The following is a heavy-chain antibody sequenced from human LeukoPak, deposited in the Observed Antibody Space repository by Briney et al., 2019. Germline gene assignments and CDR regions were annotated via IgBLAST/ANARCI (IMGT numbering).Heavy chain of an antibody. D-gene: IGHD1-26*01. CDR3: ARAPRVGPTYFDY. J-gene: IGHJ4*02. V-gene: IGHV3-23*01. CDR1: GFTFSSYA. CDR2: FRGSGGST. Sequence: GGSLRLSCAASGFTFSSYAMSWVRQAPGKGLEWVSTFRGSGGSTHYADSVKGRFTISRDNSKNTLHLQMNSLRAEDTAVYYCARAPRVGPTYFDYWGQGTLVTVSS.